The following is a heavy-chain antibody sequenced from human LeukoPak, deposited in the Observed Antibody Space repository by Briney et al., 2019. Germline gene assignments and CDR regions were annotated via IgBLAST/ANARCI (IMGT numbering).Heavy chain of an antibody. CDR2: IKTQSDGETI. J-gene: IGHJ4*02. V-gene: IGHV3-15*01. CDR1: GFTLSNAW. D-gene: IGHD6-19*01. Sequence: PGGSLRLSCAASGFTLSNAWMSWVRQAPGKGLEWVGRIKTQSDGETIDYAAPVKGRFTISRDDSKNTLNLQMNSLKTEDTAVYYCTPSIAVAGSLDYWGQGTLVTVSS. CDR3: TPSIAVAGSLDY.